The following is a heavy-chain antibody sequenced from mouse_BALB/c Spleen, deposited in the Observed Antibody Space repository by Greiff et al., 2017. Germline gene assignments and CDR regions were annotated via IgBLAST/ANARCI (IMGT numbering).Heavy chain of an antibody. Sequence: VQLQQSGAELVKPGASVKLSCTASGFNIKDTYMHWVKQRPEQGLEWIGRIDPANGNTKYDPKFQGKATITADTSSNTAYLQLSSLTSEDTAVYYCASDYRYDVGYWGQGTTLTVSS. CDR2: IDPANGNT. D-gene: IGHD2-14*01. CDR1: GFNIKDTY. CDR3: ASDYRYDVGY. J-gene: IGHJ2*01. V-gene: IGHV14-3*02.